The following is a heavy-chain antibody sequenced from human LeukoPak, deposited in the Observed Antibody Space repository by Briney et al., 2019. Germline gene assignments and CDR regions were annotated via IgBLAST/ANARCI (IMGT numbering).Heavy chain of an antibody. V-gene: IGHV3-21*01. Sequence: GGSLRLSCAASGFTFSSYSMNWVRQAPGKGLEWVSSISSSSSYIYYADSVKGRFTISRDNAKNSLYLQMNSLRAEDTAVYYCARDTRKYCSGGSCYSMSTSFFDYWGQGTLVTVSS. D-gene: IGHD2-15*01. J-gene: IGHJ4*02. CDR1: GFTFSSYS. CDR2: ISSSSSYI. CDR3: ARDTRKYCSGGSCYSMSTSFFDY.